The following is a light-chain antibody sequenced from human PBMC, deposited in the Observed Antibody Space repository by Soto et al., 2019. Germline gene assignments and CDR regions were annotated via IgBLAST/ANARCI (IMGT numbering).Light chain of an antibody. V-gene: IGLV2-14*03. Sequence: QSALTQPASVSGSPGQSITISCTGTSSDVGNYDYVSWYQQYPGKAPKLMIYAVSRRPSGVSNRFSGSKSGNKASLTISGIQAEDEADYYCTSYTPSSTYVFGTGTKLTVL. CDR1: SSDVGNYDY. CDR2: AVS. CDR3: TSYTPSSTYV. J-gene: IGLJ1*01.